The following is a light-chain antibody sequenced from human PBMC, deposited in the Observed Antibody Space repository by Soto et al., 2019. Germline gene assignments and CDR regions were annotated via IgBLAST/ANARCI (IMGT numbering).Light chain of an antibody. CDR3: HQYVSWT. CDR1: QTFSSIY. Sequence: TQSPSSLSASVGDTDTVTCRASQTFSSIYLAWYQQKPGQAPRLLIYGASSRATGIPDRFSGSGSGTDFTLTISRLEPEDFAVYYCHQYVSWTFGQGTKVDI. CDR2: GAS. J-gene: IGKJ1*01. V-gene: IGKV3-20*01.